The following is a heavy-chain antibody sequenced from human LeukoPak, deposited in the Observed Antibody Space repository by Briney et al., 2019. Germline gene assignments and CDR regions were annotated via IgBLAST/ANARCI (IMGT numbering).Heavy chain of an antibody. V-gene: IGHV4-61*02. D-gene: IGHD3-22*01. CDR1: GGSISSGSYY. CDR2: IYTSGST. Sequence: SETLSLTCTVFGGSISSGSYYWSWIRQPAGKGLEWIGRIYTSGSTNYNPSLKSRVTISVDTSKNQFSLKLSSVTAADTAVYYCAAVEDAAYYYDSSGYYYRFWGQGTLVTVSS. CDR3: AAVEDAAYYYDSSGYYYRF. J-gene: IGHJ4*02.